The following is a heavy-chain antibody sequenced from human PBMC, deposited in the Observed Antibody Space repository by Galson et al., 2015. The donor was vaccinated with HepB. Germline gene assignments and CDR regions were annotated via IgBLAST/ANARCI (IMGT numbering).Heavy chain of an antibody. CDR2: TIPIFDTS. CDR3: ARLFCSGGSCYYNYYDMDV. CDR1: GGTFSNYA. J-gene: IGHJ6*02. D-gene: IGHD2-15*01. Sequence: SVKVSCKASGGTFSNYAFSWVRQAPGQGLEWMGGTIPIFDTSNYAQKFQGRVTITADKYTSTAYMELSSLRSEDTAVYYCARLFCSGGSCYYNYYDMDVWGQGTTVTVSS. V-gene: IGHV1-69*06.